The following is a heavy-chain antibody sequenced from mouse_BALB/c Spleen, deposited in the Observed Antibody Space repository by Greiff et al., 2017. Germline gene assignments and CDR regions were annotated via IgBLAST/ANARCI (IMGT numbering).Heavy chain of an antibody. CDR2: IYPGDGDT. V-gene: IGHV1-82*01. D-gene: IGHD1-1*01. Sequence: VQLQQSGPELVKPGASVKISCKASGYAFSSSWMNWVKQRPGQGLEWIGRIYPGDGDTNYNGKFKGKATLTADKSSSTAYMQLSSLTSVDSAVYFCARSTVVATADYWGQGTTLTVSS. CDR3: ARSTVVATADY. J-gene: IGHJ2*01. CDR1: GYAFSSSW.